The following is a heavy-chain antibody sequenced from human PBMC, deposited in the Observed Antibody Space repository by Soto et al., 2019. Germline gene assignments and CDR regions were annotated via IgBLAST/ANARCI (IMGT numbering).Heavy chain of an antibody. D-gene: IGHD5-12*01. CDR2: INPSGGST. J-gene: IGHJ6*02. CDR3: ARERPTNYVMDV. Sequence: ASVKVSCKASGYTFTSYYMHWVRQAPGQGLEWMGIINPSGGSTSYAQKFQGRVTTTRDTSTSTVYMELSSLRSEDTAVYYCARERPTNYVMDVCGQGTSVPVSS. V-gene: IGHV1-46*01. CDR1: GYTFTSYY.